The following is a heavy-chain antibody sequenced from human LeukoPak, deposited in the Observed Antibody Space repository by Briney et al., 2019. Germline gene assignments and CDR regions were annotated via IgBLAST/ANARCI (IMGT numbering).Heavy chain of an antibody. D-gene: IGHD3-9*01. Sequence: SETLSLTCTVSGGSISSYYWSWIRQPPGKGLEWIGYIYYSGSTNYNPSLKSRVTMSVDTSKNQFSLKLSSVTAADTAVYYCARDGFDSAYYYYMDVWGKGTTVTISS. CDR3: ARDGFDSAYYYYMDV. CDR1: GGSISSYY. J-gene: IGHJ6*03. V-gene: IGHV4-59*12. CDR2: IYYSGST.